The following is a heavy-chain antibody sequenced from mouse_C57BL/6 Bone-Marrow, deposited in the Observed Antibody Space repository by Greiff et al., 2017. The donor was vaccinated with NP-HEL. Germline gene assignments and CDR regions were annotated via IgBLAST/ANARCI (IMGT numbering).Heavy chain of an antibody. V-gene: IGHV1-18*01. J-gene: IGHJ1*03. CDR3: ARVFPYGNFWYFDV. Sequence: EVQLQQSGPELVKPGASVKIPCKASGYTFTDYNMDWVKQSHGKSLEWIGDINPNNGGTIYNQKFKGKATLTVDKSSSTAYMELRSLTSEDTAVYYCARVFPYGNFWYFDVWGTGTTVTVSS. D-gene: IGHD2-10*02. CDR1: GYTFTDYN. CDR2: INPNNGGT.